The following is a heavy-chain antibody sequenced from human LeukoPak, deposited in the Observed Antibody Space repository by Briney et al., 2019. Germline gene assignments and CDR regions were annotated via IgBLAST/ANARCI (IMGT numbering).Heavy chain of an antibody. CDR2: IYYSGST. V-gene: IGHV4-30-4*08. CDR3: ASCHCSSTSCYRSGWFDP. Sequence: SETLSLTCAVYGGSFSGYYWSWIRQPPGKGLEWIGYIYYSGSTYYNPSLKSRVTISVDTSKNQFSLKLSSVTAADTAVYYCASCHCSSTSCYRSGWFDPWGQGTLVTVSS. J-gene: IGHJ5*02. CDR1: GGSFSGYY. D-gene: IGHD2-2*01.